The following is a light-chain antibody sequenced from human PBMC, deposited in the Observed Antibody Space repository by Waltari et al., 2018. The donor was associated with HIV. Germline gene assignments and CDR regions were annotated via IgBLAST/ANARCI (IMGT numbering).Light chain of an antibody. J-gene: IGLJ2*01. CDR1: SPNIGSNY. V-gene: IGLV1-44*01. CDR3: ATWDDSLNGPL. CDR2: ANN. Sequence: QSVLTQPPSASGTPGQRVTISCSGISPNIGSNYVSWYQQFPGTAPKVLMSANNQRPSGVPDRFSASKSGTSASLAISGLHSEDEADYYCATWDDSLNGPLFGGGTKLTVL.